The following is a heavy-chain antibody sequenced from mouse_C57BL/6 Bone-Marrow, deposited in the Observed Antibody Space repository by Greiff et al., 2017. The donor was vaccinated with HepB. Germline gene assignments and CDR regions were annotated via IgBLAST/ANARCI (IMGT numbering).Heavy chain of an antibody. CDR2: IDPENGDT. J-gene: IGHJ1*03. D-gene: IGHD1-1*02. Sequence: EVQLQQSGAELVRPGASVKLSCTASGFNIKDDYMHWVKQRPEQGLEWIGWIDPENGDTEYASKFQGKATITADTSSNTAYLQLSSLTSEDTAVYYCTTYGGYYRYFDVWGTGTTVTVSS. CDR3: TTYGGYYRYFDV. V-gene: IGHV14-4*01. CDR1: GFNIKDDY.